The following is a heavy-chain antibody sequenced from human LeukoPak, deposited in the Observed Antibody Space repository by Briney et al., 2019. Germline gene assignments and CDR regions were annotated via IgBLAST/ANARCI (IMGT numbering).Heavy chain of an antibody. D-gene: IGHD1-26*01. V-gene: IGHV4-59*08. J-gene: IGHJ4*02. CDR3: ARHGGSYDFDY. CDR2: FSYSGST. CDR1: GGSISSYY. Sequence: SETLSLTCTVSGGSISSYYWSWIRRPPGKRLEWIGYFSYSGSTNYNPSLKSRVTISVDTSKNQFSLKLSSVTAADTAVYYCARHGGSYDFDYWGQGTLVTVSS.